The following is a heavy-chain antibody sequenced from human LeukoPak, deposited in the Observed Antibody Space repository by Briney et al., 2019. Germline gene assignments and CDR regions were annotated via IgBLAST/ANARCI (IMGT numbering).Heavy chain of an antibody. CDR3: AKDLSPRLLEWLGPKTNSDDAFDI. CDR1: GFTFSSYA. CDR2: ISGSGGST. D-gene: IGHD3-3*01. V-gene: IGHV3-23*01. Sequence: GRSLRLSCAASGFTFSSYAMSWVRQAPGKGLEWVSAISGSGGSTYYADSAKGRFTISRDNSKNTLYLQMNSLRAEDTAVYYCAKDLSPRLLEWLGPKTNSDDAFDIWGQGTMVTVSS. J-gene: IGHJ3*02.